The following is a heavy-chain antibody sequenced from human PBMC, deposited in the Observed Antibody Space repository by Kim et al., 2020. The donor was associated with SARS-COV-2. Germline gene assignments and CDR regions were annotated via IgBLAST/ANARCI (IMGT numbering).Heavy chain of an antibody. V-gene: IGHV4-34*01. J-gene: IGHJ6*02. CDR2: INHSGST. CDR1: GGSFSGYY. CDR3: ARDSGSYYASYYYYGMDV. D-gene: IGHD3-10*01. Sequence: SETLSLTCAVYGGSFSGYYWSWIRQPPGKGLEWIGEINHSGSTNYNPSLKSRVTISVDTSKNQFSLKLSSVTAADTAVYYCARDSGSYYASYYYYGMDVWGQGTTVTVSS.